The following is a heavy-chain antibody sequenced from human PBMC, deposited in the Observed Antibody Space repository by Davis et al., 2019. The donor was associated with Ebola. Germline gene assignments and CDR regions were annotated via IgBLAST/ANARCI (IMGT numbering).Heavy chain of an antibody. V-gene: IGHV4-59*01. Sequence: PSETLSLTCTVSGCSISRYYWSWIRQPPGKGLEWIGYIYYSGSTNYNPSLKSRVTISVDTSKNQFSLKLSSVTAADTAVYYCARAPVAGTSLIDYWGQGTLVTVSS. J-gene: IGHJ4*02. CDR3: ARAPVAGTSLIDY. CDR2: IYYSGST. D-gene: IGHD6-19*01. CDR1: GCSISRYY.